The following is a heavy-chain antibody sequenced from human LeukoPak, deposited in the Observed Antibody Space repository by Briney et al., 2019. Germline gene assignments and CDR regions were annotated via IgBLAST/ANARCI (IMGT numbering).Heavy chain of an antibody. CDR1: GYTFTGYY. Sequence: ASVKVSCKASGYTFTGYYMHWVRQAPGQGLEWMGWINPNSGGTNYAQKFQGRVTMTRDTSISTAYMELSRLRSDDTAVYYCARGLPRYSSSWYFDYWGQGTLVTVSS. CDR3: ARGLPRYSSSWYFDY. D-gene: IGHD6-13*01. CDR2: INPNSGGT. V-gene: IGHV1-2*02. J-gene: IGHJ4*02.